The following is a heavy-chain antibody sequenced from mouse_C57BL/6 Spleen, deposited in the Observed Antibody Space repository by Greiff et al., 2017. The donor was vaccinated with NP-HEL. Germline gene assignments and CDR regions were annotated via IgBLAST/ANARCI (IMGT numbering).Heavy chain of an antibody. V-gene: IGHV5-16*01. CDR1: GFTFSDYY. CDR3: ARGGAYDYDGDFDY. Sequence: EVQLVESEGGLVQPGRSMKLSCTASGFTFSDYYMAWVRQVPEKGLEWVANINYDGSSTYYLDSLKSRFIISRDNAKNILYLQMSSLKSEDTATYYCARGGAYDYDGDFDYWGQGTTLTVSS. CDR2: INYDGSST. D-gene: IGHD2-4*01. J-gene: IGHJ2*01.